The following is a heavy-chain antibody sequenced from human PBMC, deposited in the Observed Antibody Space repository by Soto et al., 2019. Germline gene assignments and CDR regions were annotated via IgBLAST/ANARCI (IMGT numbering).Heavy chain of an antibody. V-gene: IGHV3-23*01. Sequence: PGGSLRLSCAVSGFTFGDHYIDWVRQPPGKELEWVSTISASGGDTYYSDSVRGRFTISRDNSKDTLYLEVNSLRAEDTAIYYCAKEHRGYCFNWGQGTLVTSPQ. D-gene: IGHD5-18*01. CDR2: ISASGGDT. J-gene: IGHJ4*02. CDR1: GFTFGDHY. CDR3: AKEHRGYCFN.